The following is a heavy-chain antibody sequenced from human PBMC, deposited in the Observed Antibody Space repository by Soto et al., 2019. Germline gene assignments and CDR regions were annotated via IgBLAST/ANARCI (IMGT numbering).Heavy chain of an antibody. J-gene: IGHJ4*02. Sequence: LSLTCAVSGDSISSSVWWTWVRQPPGKGLEWIGEVFHTGDTYFNPSLRSRVAMSVNKSTNEFSLKVTSVTAADTAIYYCARKAWVRFDYWGQGALVTVSS. CDR1: GDSISSSVW. V-gene: IGHV4-4*02. CDR2: VFHTGDT. CDR3: ARKAWVRFDY. D-gene: IGHD7-27*01.